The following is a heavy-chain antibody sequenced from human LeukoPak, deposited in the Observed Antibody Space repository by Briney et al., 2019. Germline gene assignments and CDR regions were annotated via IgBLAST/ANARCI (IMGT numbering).Heavy chain of an antibody. CDR3: ARVKKQQLVLSYYYMDV. CDR1: GGSISSSSYY. J-gene: IGHJ6*03. Sequence: SETLSLTCTVSGGSISSSSYYWGWIRQPPGKGLGWIVSIYYSGSTYYNPSLKSRVTISVDTSKNQFSLKLSSVTAADTAVYYCARVKKQQLVLSYYYMDVWGKGTTVTISS. V-gene: IGHV4-39*07. D-gene: IGHD6-13*01. CDR2: IYYSGST.